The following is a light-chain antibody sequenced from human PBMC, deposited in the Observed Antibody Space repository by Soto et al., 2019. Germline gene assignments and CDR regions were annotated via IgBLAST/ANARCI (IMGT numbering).Light chain of an antibody. Sequence: QSAPTQPASVSGSPGQSITISCTGTSSDVGSSNLVSWYQQHPGKTPKLIIYEGSRRPSGVSGRFSGSMSGNAASLTISGLQAEDEADYYCCSFARSSTSYVFGTGTKLTVL. V-gene: IGLV2-23*01. J-gene: IGLJ1*01. CDR3: CSFARSSTSYV. CDR1: SSDVGSSNL. CDR2: EGS.